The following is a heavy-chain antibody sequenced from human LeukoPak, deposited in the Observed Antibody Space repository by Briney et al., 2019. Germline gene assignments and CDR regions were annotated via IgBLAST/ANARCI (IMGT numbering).Heavy chain of an antibody. CDR2: INGDGSTT. Sequence: PGGSLRLSCAASGFTFSSYWMHWVRQAPGKGLVWVSRINGDGSTTSYADSVKGRFTISRDNSKNTLYLQMNSLRAEDTAVYYCAKHLTPRGHWFDPWGQGTLVTVSS. CDR1: GFTFSSYW. J-gene: IGHJ5*02. V-gene: IGHV3-74*01. CDR3: AKHLTPRGHWFDP. D-gene: IGHD1-14*01.